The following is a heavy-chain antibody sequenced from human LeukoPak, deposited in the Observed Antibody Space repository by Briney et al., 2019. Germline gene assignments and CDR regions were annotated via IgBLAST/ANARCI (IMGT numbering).Heavy chain of an antibody. CDR1: GGSISSYY. J-gene: IGHJ4*02. V-gene: IGHV4-4*07. CDR3: VSPPRY. Sequence: SETLSLTCTASGGSISSYYWSWIRQPAGKGLEWIGRIYTSGSTNYNPSLKSRVTISVDTSKNQFSLKLSSVTAADTAVYYCVSPPRYWGQGTLVTVSS. CDR2: IYTSGST.